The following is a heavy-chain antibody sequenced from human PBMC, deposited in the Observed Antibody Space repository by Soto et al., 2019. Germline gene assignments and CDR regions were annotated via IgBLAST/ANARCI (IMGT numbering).Heavy chain of an antibody. CDR3: AKDRGTKTYYDILTGYAIDY. J-gene: IGHJ4*02. CDR1: GFTFSSYA. CDR2: ISGSGGST. D-gene: IGHD3-9*01. V-gene: IGHV3-23*01. Sequence: EVQLLESGGGLVQPGGSLRLSCAPSGFTFSSYAMSWVRQAPGKGLEWVSAISGSGGSTYYADSVKGRFTISRDNSKNTLYLQMNSLRAEDTAVYYCAKDRGTKTYYDILTGYAIDYWGQGTLVTVSS.